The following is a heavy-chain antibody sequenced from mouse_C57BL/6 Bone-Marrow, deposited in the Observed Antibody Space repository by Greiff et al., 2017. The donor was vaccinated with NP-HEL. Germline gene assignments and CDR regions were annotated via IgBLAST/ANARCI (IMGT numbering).Heavy chain of an antibody. Sequence: QVQLQQSGAELVKPGASVKISCKASGYAFSSYWMNWVKERPGKGLEWIGQIYPGDGDTKYNGKFKGKATLTADKSSSTAYMQVSSLTSEDSAVYFGARGDDGSSRFGYAMDYWGQGTSVTVSS. J-gene: IGHJ4*01. CDR3: ARGDDGSSRFGYAMDY. CDR1: GYAFSSYW. CDR2: IYPGDGDT. V-gene: IGHV1-80*01. D-gene: IGHD1-1*01.